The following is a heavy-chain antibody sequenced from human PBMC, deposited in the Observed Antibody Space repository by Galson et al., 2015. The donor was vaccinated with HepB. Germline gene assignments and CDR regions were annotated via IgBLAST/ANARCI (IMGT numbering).Heavy chain of an antibody. CDR3: ARDRPPPGLSWYDHPNQNTNYFDY. J-gene: IGHJ4*02. Sequence: SLRLSCAASGFTFSSYSMNWVRQAPGKGLEWVSSISSSSSYIYYADSVKGRFTISRDNAKNSLYLQMNSLRAEDTAVYYCARDRPPPGLSWYDHPNQNTNYFDYWGQGTLVTVSS. V-gene: IGHV3-21*01. CDR1: GFTFSSYS. D-gene: IGHD6-13*01. CDR2: ISSSSSYI.